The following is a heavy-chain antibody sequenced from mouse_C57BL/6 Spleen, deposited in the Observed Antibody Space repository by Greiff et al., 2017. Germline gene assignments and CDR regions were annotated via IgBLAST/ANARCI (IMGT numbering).Heavy chain of an antibody. J-gene: IGHJ2*01. CDR3: TREGGTGTFDY. CDR1: GFTFSSYA. CDR2: ISSGGDYI. V-gene: IGHV5-9-1*02. Sequence: EVHLVESGEGLVKPGGSLKLSCAASGFTFSSYAMSWVRQTPEKRLEWVAYISSGGDYIYYADTVKGRFTISRDNARNTLYLQMSSLKSEDTAMYYCTREGGTGTFDYWGQGTTLTVSS. D-gene: IGHD4-1*01.